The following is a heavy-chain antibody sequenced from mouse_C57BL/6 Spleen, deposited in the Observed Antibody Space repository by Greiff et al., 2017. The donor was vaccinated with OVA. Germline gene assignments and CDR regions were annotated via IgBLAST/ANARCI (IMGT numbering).Heavy chain of an antibody. V-gene: IGHV5-16*01. CDR3: ARALEDYDEGFAY. J-gene: IGHJ3*01. Sequence: EVMLVESEGGLVQPGSSMKLSCTASGFTFSDYYMAWVRQVPEKGLEWVANINYDGSSTYYLDSLKSRFIISRDNAKNILYLQMSSLKSEDTATYYCARALEDYDEGFAYWGQGTLVTVSA. CDR2: INYDGSST. CDR1: GFTFSDYY. D-gene: IGHD2-4*01.